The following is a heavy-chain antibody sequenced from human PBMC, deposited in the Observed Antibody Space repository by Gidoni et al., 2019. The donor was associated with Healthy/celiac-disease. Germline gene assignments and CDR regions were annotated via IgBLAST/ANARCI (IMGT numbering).Heavy chain of an antibody. Sequence: EVQLVESGGGLVQPGGSLRLSCAASGFTFSSYSMNWVRQAPGKGLEWVSYISSSSSTIYYADSVKGRFTISRDNAKNSLYLQMNSLRAEDTAVYYCARDGELFYWYFDLWGRGTLVTVSS. CDR3: ARDGELFYWYFDL. CDR1: GFTFSSYS. D-gene: IGHD1-26*01. CDR2: ISSSSSTI. J-gene: IGHJ2*01. V-gene: IGHV3-48*01.